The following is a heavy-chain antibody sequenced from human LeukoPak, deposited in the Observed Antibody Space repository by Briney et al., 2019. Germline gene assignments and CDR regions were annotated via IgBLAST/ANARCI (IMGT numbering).Heavy chain of an antibody. J-gene: IGHJ2*01. D-gene: IGHD5-18*01. CDR2: IYYSGTT. CDR3: ARDLPDSYGPEGNWYFDL. V-gene: IGHV4-59*12. Sequence: SETLSLTCTVSGGSISRYHWSWIRQPPGKGLEWIGYIYYSGTTNYNPSLKSRVTISVDTSKNQFSLKLSSVTAEDTAVYYCARDLPDSYGPEGNWYFDLWGRGTLVTVSS. CDR1: GGSISRYH.